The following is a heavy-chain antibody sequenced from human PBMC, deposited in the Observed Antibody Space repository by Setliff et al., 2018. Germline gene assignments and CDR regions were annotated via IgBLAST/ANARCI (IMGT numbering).Heavy chain of an antibody. D-gene: IGHD3-3*01. CDR1: GFTFSRYW. Sequence: GGSLRLSCAASGFTFSRYWMSWVRQAPGKGLEWVANIKQDGSEKYYVDSVKGRFTISRDNAKNSLYLQMNSLRAEDTAVYYCAREASVDFWSGYPYYYYMDVWGKGTTVTVSS. V-gene: IGHV3-7*01. CDR2: IKQDGSEK. CDR3: AREASVDFWSGYPYYYYMDV. J-gene: IGHJ6*03.